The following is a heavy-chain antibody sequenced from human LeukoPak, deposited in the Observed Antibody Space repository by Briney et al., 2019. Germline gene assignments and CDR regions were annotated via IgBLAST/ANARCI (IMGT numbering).Heavy chain of an antibody. CDR2: IRYDGSNK. V-gene: IGHV3-30*02. CDR3: VRDNPRCCGVVPANIDDY. J-gene: IGHJ4*02. D-gene: IGHD2-15*01. Sequence: GGSLRLSCAASGFAFSSYGMHWVRQAPGKGLEWVAFIRYDGSNKYYADSVKGRFTISRDNSKNTLYLQMNSLRAEDTAVYYCVRDNPRCCGVVPANIDDYWGQGTLVTVSS. CDR1: GFAFSSYG.